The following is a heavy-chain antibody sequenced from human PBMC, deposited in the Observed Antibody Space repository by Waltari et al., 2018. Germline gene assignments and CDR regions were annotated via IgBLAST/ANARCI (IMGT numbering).Heavy chain of an antibody. CDR2: INPNSGGT. CDR3: ARDVGSSTNSYYYGMDV. J-gene: IGHJ6*02. D-gene: IGHD2-2*01. Sequence: QVQLVQSGAEVKKPGASVKVSCKASGYTFTGYYMHWVRQAPGQGLVWMGWINPNSGGTNYAQRFQGRVTMTRDTSISTAYMELSRLRSDDTAVYYCARDVGSSTNSYYYGMDVWGQGTTVTVSS. V-gene: IGHV1-2*02. CDR1: GYTFTGYY.